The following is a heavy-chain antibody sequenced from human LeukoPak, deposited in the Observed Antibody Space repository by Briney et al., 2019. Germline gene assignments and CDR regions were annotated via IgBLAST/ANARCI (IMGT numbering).Heavy chain of an antibody. CDR3: ARAPAQYSSGWYVYYGMDV. D-gene: IGHD6-19*01. CDR2: IDSGGST. V-gene: IGHV3-66*01. CDR1: GFTFSDYY. Sequence: GGSLRLSCAASGFTFSDYYMSWIRQAPGKGLERVSVIDSGGSTYYADSVKGRFTISRDNAKNTLYLQMNSLSAEDTAVYYCARAPAQYSSGWYVYYGMDVWGQGTTVTVSS. J-gene: IGHJ6*02.